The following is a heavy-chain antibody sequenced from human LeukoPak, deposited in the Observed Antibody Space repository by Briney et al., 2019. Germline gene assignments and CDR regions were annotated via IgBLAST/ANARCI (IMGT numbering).Heavy chain of an antibody. J-gene: IGHJ5*02. Sequence: GASVKVSCKASGYTFTSYGISWVRQAPGQGLEWMGWISAYNGNTNCAQKLQGRVTMTTDTSTSTAYMELRSLRSDDTAVYYCARVNSGGILTGYYLGWFDPWGQGTLVTVSS. V-gene: IGHV1-18*01. CDR1: GYTFTSYG. CDR3: ARVNSGGILTGYYLGWFDP. D-gene: IGHD3-9*01. CDR2: ISAYNGNT.